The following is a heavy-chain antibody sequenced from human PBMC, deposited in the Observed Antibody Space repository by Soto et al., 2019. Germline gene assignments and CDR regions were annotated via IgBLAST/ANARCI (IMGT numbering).Heavy chain of an antibody. V-gene: IGHV4-39*01. J-gene: IGHJ5*02. CDR1: GGSISTSRSY. D-gene: IGHD2-21*01. Sequence: QLQLLESGPGLVKASETLSLTCNVSGGSISTSRSYWAWIRQPPGKGLEWLANIFYSGSTYYNPCPESRFPVSVDTSKNEFSLELRSVTAADTAVYYCARRPTKGDTDLWFDPWGQGTLVTVSS. CDR3: ARRPTKGDTDLWFDP. CDR2: IFYSGST.